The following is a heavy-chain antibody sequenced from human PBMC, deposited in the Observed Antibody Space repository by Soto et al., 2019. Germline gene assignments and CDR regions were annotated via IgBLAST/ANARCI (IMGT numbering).Heavy chain of an antibody. J-gene: IGHJ6*04. CDR2: LYWDETR. D-gene: IGHD1-1*01. CDR1: GFSLYSGGVG. V-gene: IGHV2-5*02. Sequence: QITLKESSPTLVKPTQTLTLTCSFSGFSLYSGGVGVGWIRQPPGKALEWLALLYWDETRRYNPSLRNTLTIAKDTSENLVVLTMTDMGPVDTGTYFRAHYTTNTYFDVWGKGTTVTVSS. CDR3: AHYTTNTYFDV.